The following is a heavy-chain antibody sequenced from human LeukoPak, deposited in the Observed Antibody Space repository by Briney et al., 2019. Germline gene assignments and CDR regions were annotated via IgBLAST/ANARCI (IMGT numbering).Heavy chain of an antibody. CDR2: SKSKSDGGTT. D-gene: IGHD5-18*01. J-gene: IGHJ4*02. V-gene: IGHV3-15*01. CDR1: GFNFNNAW. CDR3: TTDLMGGKWIQLFDY. Sequence: GGSLRLSCAASGFNFNNAWMSWVRQAPGKGLEWVGCSKSKSDGGTTDYAAPVKGRFSISRDDSKNTLYLQMNSLKTEDTAVYYCTTDLMGGKWIQLFDYWGQGTLVTVSS.